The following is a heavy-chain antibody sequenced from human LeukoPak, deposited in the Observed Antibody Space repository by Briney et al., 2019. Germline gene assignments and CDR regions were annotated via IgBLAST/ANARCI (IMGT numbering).Heavy chain of an antibody. V-gene: IGHV4-59*08. Sequence: SETLSLTCAVSGGSISTYYWTWIRQPPGKELEWIGYIYYTGNTNYNPALKSRVTISLDTSRNQFSLKLNSVTAADTAVYYCARHTLVAASSFDCWGQGTLVTVSS. CDR3: ARHTLVAASSFDC. CDR1: GGSISTYY. J-gene: IGHJ4*02. CDR2: IYYTGNT. D-gene: IGHD2-15*01.